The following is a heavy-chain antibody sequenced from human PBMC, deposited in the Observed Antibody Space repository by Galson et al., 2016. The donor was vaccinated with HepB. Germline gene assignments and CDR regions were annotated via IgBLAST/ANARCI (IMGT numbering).Heavy chain of an antibody. D-gene: IGHD3-22*01. CDR3: ARDHDNSGYYIEY. V-gene: IGHV3-33*01. Sequence: SLRLSCAASGFTFSNFAMPWVRQAPGKGLEWLAVIWYDGSSKYYADSVKGRCTISRDNSKNTLYLQMNSLRAEDTAVYYCARDHDNSGYYIEYWGQGTLVTVSS. J-gene: IGHJ4*02. CDR2: IWYDGSSK. CDR1: GFTFSNFA.